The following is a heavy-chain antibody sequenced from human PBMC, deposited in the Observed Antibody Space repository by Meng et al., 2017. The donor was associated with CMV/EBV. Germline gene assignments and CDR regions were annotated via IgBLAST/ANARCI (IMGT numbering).Heavy chain of an antibody. J-gene: IGHJ4*02. CDR1: GGSFSGYY. CDR3: ARGGIAAAGPFDY. Sequence: QVHLQQWASGLLKPSETLSLTCAVYGGSFSGYYWSWIRQPPGKGLEWIGEINHSGSTNYNPSLKSRVTISVDTSKNQFSLKLSSVTAADTAVYYCARGGIAAAGPFDYWGQGTLVTVSS. D-gene: IGHD6-13*01. V-gene: IGHV4-34*01. CDR2: INHSGST.